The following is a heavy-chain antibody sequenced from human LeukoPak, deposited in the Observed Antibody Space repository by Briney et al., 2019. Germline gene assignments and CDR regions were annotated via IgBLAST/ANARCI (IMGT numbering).Heavy chain of an antibody. D-gene: IGHD3-3*01. Sequence: GGSLRLSCAASGFTFSSYAMSWVRQAPGKGLEWVSGISGSGDNTYYADSVKGRFTISRDNSKNTLYLQMNGLRAEDTAVYYCAKDKQYYDFWSGYRHFDYWGQGTLVTVSS. V-gene: IGHV3-23*01. CDR2: ISGSGDNT. CDR1: GFTFSSYA. CDR3: AKDKQYYDFWSGYRHFDY. J-gene: IGHJ4*02.